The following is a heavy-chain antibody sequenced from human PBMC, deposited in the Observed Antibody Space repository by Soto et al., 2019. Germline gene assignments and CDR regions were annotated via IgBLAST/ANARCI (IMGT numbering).Heavy chain of an antibody. V-gene: IGHV3-30*18. CDR3: AKDQASGQGSFDS. CDR1: GFTFNIYG. CDR2: ISYDGSNQ. Sequence: VKLVESGGGVVQPGGSLRLSCAASGFTFNIYGMHWVRQAPDKGLEWVALISYDGSNQYYADSVKGRFNISRDNSKNTLFLQMNSLRADDTAVYYCAKDQASGQGSFDSWGQGTLVTVSS. J-gene: IGHJ4*02.